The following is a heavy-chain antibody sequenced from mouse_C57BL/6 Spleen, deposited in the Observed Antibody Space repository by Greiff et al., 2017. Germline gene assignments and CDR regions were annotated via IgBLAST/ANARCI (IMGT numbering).Heavy chain of an antibody. CDR1: GYTFTSYW. J-gene: IGHJ2*01. CDR3: ARLGGFDC. CDR2: IDPSDSYT. Sequence: VQLQQPGAELVMPGASVKLSCKASGYTFTSYWMHWVKQRPGQGLEWIGEIDPSDSYTNYNQKFKGKSTLTVDKSSSTAYMQLSSLTSEDSAVYYCARLGGFDCWGQGTTLTVSS. V-gene: IGHV1-69*01. D-gene: IGHD3-3*01.